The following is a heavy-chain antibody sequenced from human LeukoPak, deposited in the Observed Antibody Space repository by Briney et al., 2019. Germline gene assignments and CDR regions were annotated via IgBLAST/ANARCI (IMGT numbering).Heavy chain of an antibody. D-gene: IGHD3-10*01. CDR3: ARSMVRGVTRRAHFDY. V-gene: IGHV4-38-2*02. Sequence: SETLSLTCTVSGYSISSGYYWGWIRQPPGKGLEWIGSIYHGGSTYYNPSLKSRVTISVDTSKNQFSLKLSSVTAADTAVYYCARSMVRGVTRRAHFDYWGQGTLVTVSS. CDR1: GYSISSGYY. CDR2: IYHGGST. J-gene: IGHJ4*02.